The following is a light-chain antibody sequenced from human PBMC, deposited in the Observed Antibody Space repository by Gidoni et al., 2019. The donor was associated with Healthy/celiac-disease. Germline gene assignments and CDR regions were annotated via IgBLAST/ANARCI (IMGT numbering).Light chain of an antibody. Sequence: DIQMTQPPSSLSASVGDRVTITCRASQSISSYLNWYQQKPGKAPKLLIYAASSLQSGVPSRFSGSGSGTDFTLTISSLQPKDFATYYCQQSYSTPRTFGQGTRLEIK. CDR3: QQSYSTPRT. CDR2: AAS. J-gene: IGKJ5*01. V-gene: IGKV1-39*01. CDR1: QSISSY.